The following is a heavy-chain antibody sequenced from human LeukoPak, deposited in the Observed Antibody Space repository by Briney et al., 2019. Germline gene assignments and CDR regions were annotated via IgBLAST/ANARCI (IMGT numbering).Heavy chain of an antibody. CDR3: ARASSSAWHNFDF. CDR1: GFTFSSYA. J-gene: IGHJ4*02. V-gene: IGHV3-30-3*01. D-gene: IGHD6-19*01. Sequence: GGSLRLSCAASGFTFSSYAMHWVRQAPGKGLEWVAVISYDGSNYYADSVKGRFTISRDNSRDTLYLEMNSLRAEDRAVYYCARASSSAWHNFDFWGQGTLVTVSS. CDR2: ISYDGSN.